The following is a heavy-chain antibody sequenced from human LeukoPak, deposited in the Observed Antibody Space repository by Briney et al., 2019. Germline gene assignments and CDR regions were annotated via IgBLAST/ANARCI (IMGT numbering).Heavy chain of an antibody. CDR3: ATLGGGNSYFDY. CDR2: ISYDGSNK. J-gene: IGHJ4*02. CDR1: GFTFSSYG. D-gene: IGHD4-23*01. V-gene: IGHV3-30*03. Sequence: GGSLRLSCAASGFTFSSYGMHWVRQAPGKGLEWVAVISYDGSNKYYADSVKGRFTISRDNSKNTLYLQMNSLRAEDTAVCYCATLGGGNSYFDYWGQGTLVTVSS.